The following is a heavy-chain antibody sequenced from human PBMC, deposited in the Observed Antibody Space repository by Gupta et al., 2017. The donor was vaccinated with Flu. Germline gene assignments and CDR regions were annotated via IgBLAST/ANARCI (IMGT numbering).Heavy chain of an antibody. CDR2: IHPSDSDT. J-gene: IGHJ4*02. CDR3: ATQGGSVAGALVY. CDR1: FTNFW. D-gene: IGHD6-19*01. Sequence: FTNFWSGWVRQRPGKSQEWMGIIHPSDSDTRYSPSCQGQVTFSADKAINTDYLHWRSLEASDTAMYYCATQGGSVAGALVYWGQGTPVTVSS. V-gene: IGHV5-51*01.